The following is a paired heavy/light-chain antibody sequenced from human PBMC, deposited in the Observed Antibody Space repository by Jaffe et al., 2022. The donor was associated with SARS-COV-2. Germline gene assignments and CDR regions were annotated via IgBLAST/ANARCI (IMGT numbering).Heavy chain of an antibody. V-gene: IGHV1-3*01. Sequence: QVQLVQSGAEVKKPGASVKVSCKASGYTFSSYAMHWVRQAPGQRFEWMGWIDAGNGNTRYSQKFQGRVTITRDTSASTAYMELSSLTSEDTALYYCARGPVMVPACLFDCWGQGSLVTVSS. D-gene: IGHD2-2*01. CDR1: GYTFSSYA. CDR2: IDAGNGNT. J-gene: IGHJ4*02. CDR3: ARGPVMVPACLFDC.
Light chain of an antibody. J-gene: IGKJ2*01. V-gene: IGKV2-24*01. Sequence: DIVMTQTPLSSPVTLGQPASISCRSSQSLVDSDGNTYLSWLQQRPGQPPRLLLYRISNRFSGVPDRFSGGGAGTDFTLKISRVEAEDVGVYYCMQAAHPYTFGQGTKLEIK. CDR2: RIS. CDR3: MQAAHPYT. CDR1: QSLVDSDGNTY.